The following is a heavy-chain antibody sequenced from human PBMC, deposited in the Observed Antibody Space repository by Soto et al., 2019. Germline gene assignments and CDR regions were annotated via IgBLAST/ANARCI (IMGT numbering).Heavy chain of an antibody. CDR3: ARLYYYDSSGYYSDSKDFDY. CDR2: TYHSGNP. J-gene: IGHJ4*02. D-gene: IGHD3-22*01. CDR1: GDTISTGGYT. Sequence: PSETLSLTCDVSGDTISTGGYTWAWIRQPPGKALEWIGHTYHSGNPYYNPSLKSRVFISVDRSKNQFFLKVRSVTAAETAVYYCARLYYYDSSGYYSDSKDFDYWGQGTLVTVSS. V-gene: IGHV4-30-2*01.